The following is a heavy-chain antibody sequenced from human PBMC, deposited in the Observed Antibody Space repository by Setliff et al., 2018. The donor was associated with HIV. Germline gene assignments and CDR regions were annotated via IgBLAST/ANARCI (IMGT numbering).Heavy chain of an antibody. Sequence: ASVKVSCKISGYTLTELSIHWVRQAPRKGLEWMANFDPEDGETFYAQKFLGRLTMTEDTSTDTAYMELSSLRSDDTAMYYCATDPGYSSTWYSESFQHWGQGTVVTVSS. CDR1: GYTLTELS. D-gene: IGHD6-13*01. CDR2: FDPEDGET. V-gene: IGHV1-24*01. CDR3: ATDPGYSSTWYSESFQH. J-gene: IGHJ1*01.